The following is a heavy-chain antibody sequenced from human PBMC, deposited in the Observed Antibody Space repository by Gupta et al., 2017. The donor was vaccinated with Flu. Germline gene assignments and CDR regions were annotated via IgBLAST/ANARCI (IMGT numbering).Heavy chain of an antibody. Sequence: QVQLQESGPGLVKPSATLSLTCTVSGGSISSYYWSWIRPPPGKGLEWIGYIYYSGSTNYNPSLKSRVTISVDTSKNQFSLKLSSVTAADTAVYYCARAVYCSGGSCYARFDPWGQGTLVTVSS. J-gene: IGHJ5*02. CDR3: ARAVYCSGGSCYARFDP. D-gene: IGHD2-15*01. CDR2: IYYSGST. CDR1: GGSISSYY. V-gene: IGHV4-59*01.